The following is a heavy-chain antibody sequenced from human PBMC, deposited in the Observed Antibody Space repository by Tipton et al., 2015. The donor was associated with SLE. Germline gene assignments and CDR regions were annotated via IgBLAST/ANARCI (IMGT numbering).Heavy chain of an antibody. CDR1: GGSFSGYY. CDR3: ARLGSSNWFDP. CDR2: INHSGST. Sequence: TLSLTCAVYGGSFSGYYWSWIRQPPGKGLEWIGEINHSGSTNYNPSLKSRVTISVDTSKNQFSLKLSSVTAADTAVYYCARLGSSNWFDPWGQGTLVTVSS. V-gene: IGHV4-34*01. D-gene: IGHD6-6*01. J-gene: IGHJ5*02.